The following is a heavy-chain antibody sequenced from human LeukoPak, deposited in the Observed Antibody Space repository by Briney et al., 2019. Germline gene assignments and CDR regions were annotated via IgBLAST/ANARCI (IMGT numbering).Heavy chain of an antibody. CDR1: GFTFSTYS. D-gene: IGHD3-10*01. Sequence: GGSLRLSCAASGFTFSTYSMNWVRQAPGKGLEYVSAILSNGVDTYYANSVKGRFIISRDNSKNTLYLQMGSLRAEDMAVYYCAMWPYGSGSYWEGIDYWGQGTLVTVSS. CDR2: ILSNGVDT. V-gene: IGHV3-64*01. CDR3: AMWPYGSGSYWEGIDY. J-gene: IGHJ4*02.